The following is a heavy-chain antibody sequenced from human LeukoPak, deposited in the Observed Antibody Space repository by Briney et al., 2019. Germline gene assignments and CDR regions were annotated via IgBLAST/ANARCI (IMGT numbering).Heavy chain of an antibody. CDR2: IYYSGST. CDR3: AREVGHYSGSYLDDY. V-gene: IGHV4-39*07. CDR1: GGSISSSSYY. J-gene: IGHJ4*02. D-gene: IGHD1-26*01. Sequence: KPSETLSLTCTVSGGSISSSSYYWGWIRQPPGKGLEWIGSIYYSGSTYYNPSLKSRVTISVDTSKNQFSLKLSSVTAADTAMYFCAREVGHYSGSYLDDYWGQGTLVTVSS.